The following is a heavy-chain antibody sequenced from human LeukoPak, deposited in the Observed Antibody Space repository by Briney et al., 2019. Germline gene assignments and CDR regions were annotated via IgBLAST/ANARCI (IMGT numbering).Heavy chain of an antibody. Sequence: PGGSLRLSCAASGFTFSSYSMNWVRQAPGKGLEWVANIKQDGSEKYYVDSVKGRFTISRDNAKNSLYLQVNSLRAEDTAVYYCARAPRYFDWLSAFDIWGQGTMVTVSS. D-gene: IGHD3-9*01. V-gene: IGHV3-7*01. CDR1: GFTFSSYS. J-gene: IGHJ3*02. CDR2: IKQDGSEK. CDR3: ARAPRYFDWLSAFDI.